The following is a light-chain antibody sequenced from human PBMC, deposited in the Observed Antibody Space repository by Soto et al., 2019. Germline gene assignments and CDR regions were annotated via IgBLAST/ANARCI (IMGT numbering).Light chain of an antibody. J-gene: IGLJ3*02. CDR1: SSDVGAYNY. CDR2: EVS. V-gene: IGLV2-14*01. CDR3: ISYTSSSTWV. Sequence: QSALTQPASVSGSPGQSITISCTGTSSDVGAYNYVSWYQHHPVKAPKLMIYEVSNRPSGVSDRFSGSRSGNTASPTISGLQAEDESDYYCISYTSSSTWVFGGGTKVTVL.